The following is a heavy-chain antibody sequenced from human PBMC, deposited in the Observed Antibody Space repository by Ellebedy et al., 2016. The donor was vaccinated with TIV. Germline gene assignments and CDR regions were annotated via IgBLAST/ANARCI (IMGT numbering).Heavy chain of an antibody. D-gene: IGHD3-16*01. CDR3: ARDFMG. CDR2: IYYSGST. V-gene: IGHV4-34*11. CDR1: GGSFSGYD. J-gene: IGHJ4*02. Sequence: SETLSLTCDVYGGSFSGYDWSWIRQSPGKGLEWIGNIYYSGSTYYNPSLKSRVTISVDTSKNQFSLKLRSVTAADTAVYYCARDFMGWGQGTLVTVSS.